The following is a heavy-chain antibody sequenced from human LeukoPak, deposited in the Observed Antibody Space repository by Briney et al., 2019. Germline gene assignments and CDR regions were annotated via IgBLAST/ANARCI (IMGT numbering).Heavy chain of an antibody. Sequence: SETLSLTCAVSGGSISSGGYYWSWIRQTPGKGLEWIGEINHSGSTKYNPSFKSRVTTSVDTSKNQFSLKLSSVTAADTAVYYCARGPPRVGYYYYGMDVWGQGTTVTVSS. CDR1: GGSISSGGYY. V-gene: IGHV4-34*01. J-gene: IGHJ6*02. CDR2: INHSGST. CDR3: ARGPPRVGYYYYGMDV. D-gene: IGHD3-16*01.